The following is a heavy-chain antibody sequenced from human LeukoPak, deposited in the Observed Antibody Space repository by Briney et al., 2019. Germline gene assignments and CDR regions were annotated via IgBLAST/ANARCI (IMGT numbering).Heavy chain of an antibody. CDR2: ITPIFGTA. J-gene: IGHJ2*01. D-gene: IGHD2-2*01. CDR3: ASARNPAAGYFDL. Sequence: SVKVSCKASGGTFSSYAISWVRQAPGQGLEWMGGITPIFGTANYAQKFQGRVTITTDESTSTAYMELSSLRSEDTAVYYCASARNPAAGYFDLWGRGTLVTVSS. CDR1: GGTFSSYA. V-gene: IGHV1-69*05.